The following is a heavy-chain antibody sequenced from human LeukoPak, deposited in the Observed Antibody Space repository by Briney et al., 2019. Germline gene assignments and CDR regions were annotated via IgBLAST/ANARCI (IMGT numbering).Heavy chain of an antibody. CDR3: ASEYKYDSSGANAFDI. J-gene: IGHJ3*02. Sequence: ASVKVSCKASGYTFTCYYMQWVRQAPGQGLEWMGWINPNSGVTNYAQKVQGRVTMTRDRSSSTAYMELSSLRSADTAVYYCASEYKYDSSGANAFDIWGQGTMVTVSS. CDR1: GYTFTCYY. CDR2: INPNSGVT. D-gene: IGHD3-22*01. V-gene: IGHV1-2*02.